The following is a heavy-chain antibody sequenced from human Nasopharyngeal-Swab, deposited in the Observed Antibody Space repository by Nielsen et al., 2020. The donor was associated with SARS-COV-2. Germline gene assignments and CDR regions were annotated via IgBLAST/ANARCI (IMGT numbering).Heavy chain of an antibody. CDR3: ARDREVSITIFGVVNDPYYYYGMDV. J-gene: IGHJ6*02. D-gene: IGHD3-3*01. CDR1: GFTFSSYW. CDR2: IKQDGSEK. V-gene: IGHV3-7*01. Sequence: GESLKISCAASGFTFSSYWMSWVRQAPGKGLEWVANIKQDGSEKYYVDSVKGRFTISRDNAKNSLYLQMNSLRAEDTAVYYCARDREVSITIFGVVNDPYYYYGMDVWGQGTTVTVSS.